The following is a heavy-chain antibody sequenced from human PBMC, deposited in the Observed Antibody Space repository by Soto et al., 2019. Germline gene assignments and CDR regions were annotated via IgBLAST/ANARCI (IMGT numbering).Heavy chain of an antibody. CDR2: IYYSGST. J-gene: IGHJ4*02. CDR1: GGSISSSSYY. D-gene: IGHD3-10*01. V-gene: IGHV4-39*01. Sequence: PSETLSLTCTVSGGSISSSSYYWGWIRQPPGKGLEWIGSIYYSGSTYYNPSLKSRVTISVDTSKNQFSLKLSSVTAADTAVYFCARRSSGSYTDYWRRGTLVTLSS. CDR3: ARRSSGSYTDY.